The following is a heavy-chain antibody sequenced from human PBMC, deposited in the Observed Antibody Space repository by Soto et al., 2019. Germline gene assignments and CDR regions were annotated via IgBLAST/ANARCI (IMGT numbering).Heavy chain of an antibody. D-gene: IGHD5-18*01. CDR1: GFSLSTSGVG. V-gene: IGHV2-5*02. J-gene: IGHJ4*02. CDR2: IYWDDDK. CDR3: SHTRYSYAWYYFDY. Sequence: QITLKESGPTLVKPTQTLTLTCSFFGFSLSTSGVGVGCIRQPQGNALEWLALIYWDDDKRYSPSLKSRLTITKDTPKNQVVLTMTNMDPVDTAKYCCSHTRYSYAWYYFDYWGQGTLVTVSS.